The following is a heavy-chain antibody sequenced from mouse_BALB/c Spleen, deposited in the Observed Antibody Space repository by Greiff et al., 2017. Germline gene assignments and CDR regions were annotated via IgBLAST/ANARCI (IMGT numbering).Heavy chain of an antibody. J-gene: IGHJ4*01. D-gene: IGHD1-1*01. V-gene: IGHV1-7*01. CDR2: INPSTGYT. CDR3: ARLGGSSFYYAMDY. Sequence: QVHVKQSGAELVKPGASVKLSCKASGYTFTSYWMHWVKQRPGQGLEWIGYINPSTGYTEYNQKFKDKATLTADKSSSTAYMQLSSLTSEDSAVYYCARLGGSSFYYAMDYWGQGTSVTVSS. CDR1: GYTFTSYW.